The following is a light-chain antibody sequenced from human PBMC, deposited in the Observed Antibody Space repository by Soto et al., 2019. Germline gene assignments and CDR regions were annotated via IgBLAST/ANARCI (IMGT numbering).Light chain of an antibody. CDR3: QTWGTGPVV. CDR2: LKNDGSH. V-gene: IGLV4-69*01. CDR1: SGHSNYA. J-gene: IGLJ2*01. Sequence: QLVLTQSPSASASLGASVKLTCTLSSGHSNYAIAWHQQQPEKGPRYLMRLKNDGSHYKGDGIPDRFSGSSSGAERYLTISSLQSEDEADYYCQTWGTGPVVFGRGTKLTVL.